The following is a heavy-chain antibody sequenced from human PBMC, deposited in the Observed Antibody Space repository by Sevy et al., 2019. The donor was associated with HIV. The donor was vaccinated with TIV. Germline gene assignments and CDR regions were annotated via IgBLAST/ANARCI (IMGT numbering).Heavy chain of an antibody. D-gene: IGHD2-15*01. J-gene: IGHJ4*02. CDR2: ISYDGSNK. CDR3: AREHPSSICSGGSCYPDGYFDY. Sequence: GGSPRLSCAASGFTFSSYAMHWVRQAPGKGLEWVAVISYDGSNKYYADSVKRRFTISRDNSKNTLYLQMNSLRAEDTAVYYCAREHPSSICSGGSCYPDGYFDYWGQGTLVTVSS. V-gene: IGHV3-30-3*01. CDR1: GFTFSSYA.